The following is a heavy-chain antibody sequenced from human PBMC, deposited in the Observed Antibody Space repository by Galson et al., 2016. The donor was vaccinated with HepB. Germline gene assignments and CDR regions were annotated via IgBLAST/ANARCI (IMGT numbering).Heavy chain of an antibody. CDR3: ARDRRITLAQSHGMDV. J-gene: IGHJ6*04. CDR1: GDSISSSGYY. D-gene: IGHD1-14*01. CDR2: IYYSGST. Sequence: TLSLTCTVSGDSISSSGYYWTWIRQRPGKGLEWIGHIYYSGSTHYNPSLRSRLTISVDTSKNQFSLKLRSVTASATAVYYCARDRRITLAQSHGMDVWGVGITVTVSS. V-gene: IGHV4-31*03.